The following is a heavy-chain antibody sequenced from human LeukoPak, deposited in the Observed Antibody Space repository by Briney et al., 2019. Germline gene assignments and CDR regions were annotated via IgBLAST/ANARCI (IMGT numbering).Heavy chain of an antibody. V-gene: IGHV4-34*01. CDR1: GGSFSGYY. Sequence: SETLSLTCAVYGGSFSGYYWSWIRQPPGKGLEWIGEINHSGSTNYNPSLKSRVTKSVDTVKGQFSLKMDTVNAADNVVYYSARGGGNGLGSLVYYYYYMDVWGKGTTVTVSS. CDR2: INHSGST. CDR3: ARGGGNGLGSLVYYYYYMDV. D-gene: IGHD3-10*01. J-gene: IGHJ6*03.